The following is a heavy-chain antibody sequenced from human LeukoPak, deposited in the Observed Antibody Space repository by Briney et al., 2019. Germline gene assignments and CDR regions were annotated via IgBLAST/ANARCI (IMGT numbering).Heavy chain of an antibody. D-gene: IGHD2-2*01. CDR1: GFTFSSYG. CDR3: AKRLYCSTTSCYGFDY. J-gene: IGHJ4*02. Sequence: GGSLRLSCAASGFTFSSYGMSWVRQAPGKGLEWVSAISGSGGSTFYADSVKGRFTISRDNSKNTLYLQMNSLRAEDTAVYYCAKRLYCSTTSCYGFDYWGQGTLVTVSS. V-gene: IGHV3-23*01. CDR2: ISGSGGST.